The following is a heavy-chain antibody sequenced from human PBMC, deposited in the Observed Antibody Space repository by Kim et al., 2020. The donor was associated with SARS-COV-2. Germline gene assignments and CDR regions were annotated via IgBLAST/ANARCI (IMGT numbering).Heavy chain of an antibody. CDR3: AKDLGGYDYVWGSYEGRSYGMDV. J-gene: IGHJ6*02. D-gene: IGHD3-16*01. V-gene: IGHV3-33*06. CDR2: IWYDGSNK. CDR1: GFTFSSYG. Sequence: GGSMRLSCAASGFTFSSYGMHWVRQAPGKGLEWVAVIWYDGSNKYYADSVKGRFTISRDNSKNTLYLQMNSLRAEDTAVYYCAKDLGGYDYVWGSYEGRSYGMDVWGQGTTVTVSS.